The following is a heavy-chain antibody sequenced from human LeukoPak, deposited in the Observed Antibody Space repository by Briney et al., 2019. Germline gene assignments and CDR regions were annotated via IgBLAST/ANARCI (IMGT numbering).Heavy chain of an antibody. V-gene: IGHV1-69*05. CDR2: SIPIFGTA. CDR1: GSTFSSYA. Sequence: ASVKVSCKACGSTFSSYAISWVRQAPGQGLEWMGGSIPIFGTANYAHKFQGRVTTTTDESTSTAYMELSSLRSEDTAVYYCAREGSSNDYCGQGTLVTVSS. CDR3: AREGSSNDY. D-gene: IGHD2-2*01. J-gene: IGHJ4*02.